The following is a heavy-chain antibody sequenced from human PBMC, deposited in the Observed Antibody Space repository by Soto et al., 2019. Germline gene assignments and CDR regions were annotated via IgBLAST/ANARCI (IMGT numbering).Heavy chain of an antibody. D-gene: IGHD6-13*01. CDR3: ARALIAAAGSDW. CDR2: ISTDGTST. J-gene: IGHJ4*02. Sequence: PGGSLRLSCAASGFTFSSFWMHWVRQAPGKGLVWVSRISTDGTSTTYADSVKGRFTISRDNAKNTVYLHMNSLRAEDTGVYYCARALIAAAGSDWWGRGTLVTVSS. V-gene: IGHV3-74*01. CDR1: GFTFSSFW.